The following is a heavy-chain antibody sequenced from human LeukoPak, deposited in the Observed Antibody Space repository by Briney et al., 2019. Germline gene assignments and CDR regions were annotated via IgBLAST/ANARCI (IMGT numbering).Heavy chain of an antibody. CDR2: IIPILGIA. Sequence: SVKDSCKASGGTFSSYTISWVRQAPGQGLEWMGRIIPILGIANYAQKFQGRVTLTADKSTSTAYMELSSLRSEDTAVYYCASPGYCSSTSCPMRNYYYYYMDVWGKGTTVTVSS. D-gene: IGHD2-2*03. CDR1: GGTFSSYT. CDR3: ASPGYCSSTSCPMRNYYYYYMDV. J-gene: IGHJ6*03. V-gene: IGHV1-69*02.